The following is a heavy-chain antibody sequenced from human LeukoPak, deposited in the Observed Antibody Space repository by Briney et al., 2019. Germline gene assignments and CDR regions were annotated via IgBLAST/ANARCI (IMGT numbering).Heavy chain of an antibody. V-gene: IGHV3-30-3*01. Sequence: GRSLRLSCAASGFTFSSYAMHWVRQAPGKGLEWVAVISYDGSNKYYADSVKGRFTISRDNAKNSLYLQMNSLRAEDTAVYYCARDPSPRYSSVWFGGNWGQGTLVTVSS. J-gene: IGHJ4*02. CDR3: ARDPSPRYSSVWFGGN. CDR2: ISYDGSNK. D-gene: IGHD6-19*01. CDR1: GFTFSSYA.